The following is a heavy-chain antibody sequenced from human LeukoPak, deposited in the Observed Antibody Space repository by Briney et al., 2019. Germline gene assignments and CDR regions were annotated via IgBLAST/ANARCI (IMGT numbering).Heavy chain of an antibody. Sequence: SETLSLTCTVSGGSISSYYWSWIRQPAAKRLEWIGRIYTSGSTNYNPSLKSRVTMSVDTSKNQFSLKLSSVTAAGTAVYYCASSGYWVNWFDPWGQGTLVTVSS. CDR1: GGSISSYY. J-gene: IGHJ5*02. CDR2: IYTSGST. D-gene: IGHD3-22*01. CDR3: ASSGYWVNWFDP. V-gene: IGHV4-4*07.